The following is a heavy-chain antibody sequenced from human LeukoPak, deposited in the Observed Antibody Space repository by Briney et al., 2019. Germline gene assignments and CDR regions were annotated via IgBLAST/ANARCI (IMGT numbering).Heavy chain of an antibody. V-gene: IGHV4-61*01. D-gene: IGHD3-22*01. CDR2: IYYSGST. CDR1: GGSVSSGSYY. J-gene: IGHJ4*02. Sequence: SETLSLTCTVSGGSVSSGSYYWSWIRQPPGKGLEWIGCIYYSGSTNYNPSLKSRVTISVDTSKNQFSLKLSSVTAADTAVYYCARANPNYYDSSGSLYYFDYWGQGTLVTVSS. CDR3: ARANPNYYDSSGSLYYFDY.